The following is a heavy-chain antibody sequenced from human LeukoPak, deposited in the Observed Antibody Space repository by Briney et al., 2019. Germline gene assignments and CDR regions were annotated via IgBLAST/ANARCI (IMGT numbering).Heavy chain of an antibody. D-gene: IGHD2/OR15-2a*01. Sequence: SETLSLTCAVYGGSFSGYYWSWIRQPPGKGLEWIGEINHSGSTNYNPSLKSRVTISVDTSKNQFSLKLSSVTAADTAVYYCARDTFYGILAYWGQGTLVTVSS. CDR1: GGSFSGYY. V-gene: IGHV4-34*01. CDR3: ARDTFYGILAY. J-gene: IGHJ4*02. CDR2: INHSGST.